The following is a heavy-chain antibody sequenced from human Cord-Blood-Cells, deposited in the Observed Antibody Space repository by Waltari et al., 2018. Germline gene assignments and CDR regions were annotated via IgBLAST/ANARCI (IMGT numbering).Heavy chain of an antibody. CDR2: INHRGST. Sequence: QVQLQQWGAGLLKPSETLSLTCAVYGGSFSGYYWSWIRQPPGKGLEWIGEINHRGSTNYNPSLKSRVTISVDTSKNQFSLKLSSVTAADTAVYYCARFGLLSIAARPYYFDYWGQGTLVTVSS. CDR3: ARFGLLSIAARPYYFDY. J-gene: IGHJ4*02. V-gene: IGHV4-34*01. CDR1: GGSFSGYY. D-gene: IGHD6-6*01.